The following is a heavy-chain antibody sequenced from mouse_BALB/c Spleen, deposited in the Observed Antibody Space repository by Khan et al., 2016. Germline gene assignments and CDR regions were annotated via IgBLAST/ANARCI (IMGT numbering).Heavy chain of an antibody. D-gene: IGHD1-3*01. J-gene: IGHJ2*03. CDR2: IWAGGST. V-gene: IGHV2-9*02. CDR1: GFSLTTYG. CDR3: ARDSGSGLYYFDC. Sequence: QVQLKESGPGLVAPSQSLSITCTVSGFSLTTYGIHWVRQPPGKGLEWLGIIWAGGSTNYKSALMSRLSLSKDNSKNPVFLKMHSLQTDDTAMSSYARDSGSGLYYFDCWGQGTSLTVSS.